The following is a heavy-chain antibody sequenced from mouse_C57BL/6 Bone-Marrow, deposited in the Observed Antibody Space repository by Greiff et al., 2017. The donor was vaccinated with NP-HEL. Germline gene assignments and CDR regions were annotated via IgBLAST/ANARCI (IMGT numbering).Heavy chain of an antibody. CDR1: GFTFSSYG. V-gene: IGHV5-6*01. CDR2: ISSGGSYT. Sequence: EVKLQESGGDLVKPGGSLKLSCAASGFTFSSYGMSWVRQTPDKRLEWVATISSGGSYTYYPDSVKGRFTISRDNAKNTLYLQMSSLKSEDTAMYYCARHGGLRSYFDYWGQGTTLTVSS. CDR3: ARHGGLRSYFDY. D-gene: IGHD1-1*01. J-gene: IGHJ2*01.